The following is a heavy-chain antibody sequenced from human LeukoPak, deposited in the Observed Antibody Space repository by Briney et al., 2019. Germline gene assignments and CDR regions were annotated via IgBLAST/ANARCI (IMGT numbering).Heavy chain of an antibody. CDR2: ISYDGSNK. D-gene: IGHD6-19*01. CDR1: GFTFSSYG. J-gene: IGHJ6*02. V-gene: IGHV3-30*03. CDR3: AREALEIIAVAGAYYYYGMDV. Sequence: TGGSLRLSCAASGFTFSSYGMHWVRQAPGKGLEWVAVISYDGSNKYYADSVKGRFTISRDNSKNTLYLQMNSLRAEDTAVYYCAREALEIIAVAGAYYYYGMDVWGQGTTVTVSS.